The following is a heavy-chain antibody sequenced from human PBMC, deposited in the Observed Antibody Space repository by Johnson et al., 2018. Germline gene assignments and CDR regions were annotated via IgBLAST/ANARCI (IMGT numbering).Heavy chain of an antibody. J-gene: IGHJ6*03. V-gene: IGHV1-8*01. CDR1: GYTFTSYD. CDR3: ARWGITMVRGVILYYYYMDV. CDR2: MNPNSGNT. D-gene: IGHD3-10*01. Sequence: QVQLVESGAEVKKPGASVKVSCKASGYTFTSYDINWVRQATGQGREWMGWMNPNSGNTGYAQKFQGRLTMTRNTSIITAYMELSSLRSEDTAVYYCARWGITMVRGVILYYYYMDVWGKGTTVTVSS.